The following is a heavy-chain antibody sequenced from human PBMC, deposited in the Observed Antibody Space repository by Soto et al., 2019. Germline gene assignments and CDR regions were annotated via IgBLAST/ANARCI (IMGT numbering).Heavy chain of an antibody. V-gene: IGHV4-59*01. CDR2: IYYSGST. Sequence: ASETLSLTCTVSGGSLSSYYWSRIRQPPGKGLEWIGYIYYSGSTNYNPSLKSRVTISVDTSKNQFSLKLSSVTAADTAVYYCAKEGTSGLYYFDYWGQGTLVTVSS. D-gene: IGHD6-19*01. CDR1: GGSLSSYY. J-gene: IGHJ4*02. CDR3: AKEGTSGLYYFDY.